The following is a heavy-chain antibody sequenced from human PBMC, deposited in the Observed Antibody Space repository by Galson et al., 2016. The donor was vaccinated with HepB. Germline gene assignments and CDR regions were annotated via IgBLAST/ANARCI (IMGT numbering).Heavy chain of an antibody. Sequence: SLRLSCAASGFNFGDYAMYWVRQVPGGSLEWVARISWNSGQIHYAASVKGRFTISRDNSKNSLYLQMNSLRPEDTALYYCAKDIRIFGVVPRYAFDLWGQGTMVSVSS. CDR2: ISWNSGQI. V-gene: IGHV3-9*01. CDR1: GFNFGDYA. J-gene: IGHJ3*01. D-gene: IGHD3-3*01. CDR3: AKDIRIFGVVPRYAFDL.